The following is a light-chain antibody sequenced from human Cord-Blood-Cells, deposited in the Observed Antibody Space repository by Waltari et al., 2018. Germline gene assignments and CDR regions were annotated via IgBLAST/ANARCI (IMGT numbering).Light chain of an antibody. V-gene: IGLV1-40*01. CDR2: GNS. CDR1: SSNIGAGYE. J-gene: IGLJ3*02. Sequence: QSVLTQLPSVSGAPGQRVPISCTGSSSNIGAGYEVHWYQQLPGTAPKLLIYGNSNRPSGVPDRFSGSKSGTSASLAITGLQAEDEADYYCQSYDSSLSGWVFGGGTKLTVL. CDR3: QSYDSSLSGWV.